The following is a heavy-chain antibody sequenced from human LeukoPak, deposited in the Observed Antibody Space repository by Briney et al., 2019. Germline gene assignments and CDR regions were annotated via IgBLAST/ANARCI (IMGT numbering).Heavy chain of an antibody. V-gene: IGHV1-69*13. J-gene: IGHJ5*02. CDR1: GGTFSSYA. CDR2: IFPIFGTA. Sequence: ASVKVSCKASGGTFSSYAISWLRQAPGQGLEWMGGIFPIFGTANYAQKFQGRVTITADESTSTAYMELSSLRSEDTAVYYCARDSPSGSYYSSSNWFDPWGQGTLVTVSS. D-gene: IGHD6-6*01. CDR3: ARDSPSGSYYSSSNWFDP.